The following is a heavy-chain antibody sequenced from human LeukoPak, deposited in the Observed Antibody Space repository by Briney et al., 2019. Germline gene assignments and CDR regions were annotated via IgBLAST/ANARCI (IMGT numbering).Heavy chain of an antibody. CDR1: GFPFSNYG. D-gene: IGHD6-6*01. V-gene: IGHV3-33*01. Sequence: GGSLSLSCAASGFPFSNYGMHWVRRAPGKGLEWVAVIWYDGSNKYYADSVKGRFTISRDNSKNTLYLQMNSLRAEDTAVYYCARDRTQLALDYWGQGTLVTVSS. J-gene: IGHJ4*02. CDR2: IWYDGSNK. CDR3: ARDRTQLALDY.